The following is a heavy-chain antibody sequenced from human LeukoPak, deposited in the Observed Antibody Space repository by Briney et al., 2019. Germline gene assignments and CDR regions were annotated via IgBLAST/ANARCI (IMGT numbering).Heavy chain of an antibody. CDR3: ARGEVRGVISFGY. J-gene: IGHJ4*02. Sequence: GASVKVSCKASGYTFTGYYMHWVRQAPGQGLEWMGWINPNSGGTNYAQKFQGRVTMTRDTSISTAYMELSRLRSDDTAVYYCARGEVRGVISFGYWGQGTLVTVSS. V-gene: IGHV1-2*02. CDR2: INPNSGGT. D-gene: IGHD3-10*01. CDR1: GYTFTGYY.